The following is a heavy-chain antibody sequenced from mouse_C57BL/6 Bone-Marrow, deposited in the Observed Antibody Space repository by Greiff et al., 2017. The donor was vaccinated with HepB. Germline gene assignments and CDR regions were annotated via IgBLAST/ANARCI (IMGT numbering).Heavy chain of an antibody. CDR1: GYAFSSSW. J-gene: IGHJ2*01. CDR3: ARWYYGSSDY. V-gene: IGHV1-82*01. Sequence: VQLQQSGPELVKPGASVKISCKASGYAFSSSWMNWVKQRPGKGLEWIGRMYPGDGDTNYNGKFKGKATLTADKSSSTAYMQLSSLTSEDSAVYFCARWYYGSSDYWGQGTTLTVSS. CDR2: MYPGDGDT. D-gene: IGHD1-1*01.